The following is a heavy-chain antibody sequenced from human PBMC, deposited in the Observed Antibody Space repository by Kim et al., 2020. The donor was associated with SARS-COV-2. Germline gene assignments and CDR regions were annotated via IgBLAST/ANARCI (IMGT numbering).Heavy chain of an antibody. D-gene: IGHD6-13*01. J-gene: IGHJ4*02. CDR1: GGSFSGYY. CDR3: ARRVAAAGEIAVADKGMRD. Sequence: SETLSLTCAVYGGSFSGYYWSWIRQPPGKGLEWIGEINHSGSTNYNPSLKSRVTISVDTSKNQFSLKLSSVTAADTAVYYCARRVAAAGEIAVADKGMRDWGQGTLVTVSS. V-gene: IGHV4-34*01. CDR2: INHSGST.